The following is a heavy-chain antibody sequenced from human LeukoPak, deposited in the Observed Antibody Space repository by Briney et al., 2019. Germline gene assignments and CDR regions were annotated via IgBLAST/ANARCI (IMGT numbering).Heavy chain of an antibody. V-gene: IGHV4-4*07. CDR2: IYTSGST. D-gene: IGHD1-26*01. CDR1: GGSISSYY. Sequence: PSETLSLTCTVSGGSISSYYWSWIRQPAGKGLEGIGRIYTSGSTNYNPSLKSRVTMSVDTSKNQFSLKLSSVTAADTAVYYCARIMGSGSYTGAFDIWGQGTMVTVSS. J-gene: IGHJ3*02. CDR3: ARIMGSGSYTGAFDI.